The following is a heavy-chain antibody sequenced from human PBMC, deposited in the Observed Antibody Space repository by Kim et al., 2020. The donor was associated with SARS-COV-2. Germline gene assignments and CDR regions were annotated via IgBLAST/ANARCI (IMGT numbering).Heavy chain of an antibody. D-gene: IGHD3-22*01. CDR3: ARDPYDSSGYGAFDY. Sequence: GGSLRLSCVGSGFAFSTSWMTWVRQVPGKGLEWVANIKEDGRDTYYVDSVKGRFTISRDNAKSSVYLQMNSLRAEDTAVYYCARDPYDSSGYGAFDYWGQGTLVTLAS. CDR2: IKEDGRDT. V-gene: IGHV3-7*01. J-gene: IGHJ4*02. CDR1: GFAFSTSW.